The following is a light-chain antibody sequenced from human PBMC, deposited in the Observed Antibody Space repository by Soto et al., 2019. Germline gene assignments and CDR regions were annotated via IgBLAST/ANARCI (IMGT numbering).Light chain of an antibody. J-gene: IGKJ1*01. CDR3: QHYNDYSRV. CDR1: QSVDSW. V-gene: IGKV1-5*03. Sequence: DIQMTQSPSTLSASIGDRVTITCRASQSVDSWLAWYQQQPGKAPKLLIYKASSLQTGVPSRFSGSGSGTEFTLTISSLQPDDFATYYCQHYNDYSRVLGQGTKLEIK. CDR2: KAS.